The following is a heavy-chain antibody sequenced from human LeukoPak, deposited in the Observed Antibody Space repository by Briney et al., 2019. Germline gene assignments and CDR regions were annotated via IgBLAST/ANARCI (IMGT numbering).Heavy chain of an antibody. CDR1: GYSFTSYW. CDR2: IDPSDSYT. Sequence: GESLRISCKGSGYSFTSYWISWVRQMPGKGLEWMVRIDPSDSYTNYNPSFQGHVTISADKSISTAYLQWSSLKASDTAMYYCARHTDYYGSGSYYNDYYGIDVWGQGTTVTVSS. D-gene: IGHD3-10*01. J-gene: IGHJ6*02. CDR3: ARHTDYYGSGSYYNDYYGIDV. V-gene: IGHV5-10-1*01.